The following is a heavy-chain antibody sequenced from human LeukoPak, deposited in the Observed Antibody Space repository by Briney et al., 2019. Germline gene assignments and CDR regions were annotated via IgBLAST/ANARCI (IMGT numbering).Heavy chain of an antibody. Sequence: PSETLSLTCTVSGGSISSYYWSWLRQPAGKGLEWIGRIYTSGSTNYNPSLKSRVTMSVDTSKNQFSLKLSSVTAADTAVYYCARARCSSTSCPLDYWGQGTLLTVSS. J-gene: IGHJ4*02. CDR1: GGSISSYY. CDR3: ARARCSSTSCPLDY. CDR2: IYTSGST. D-gene: IGHD2-2*01. V-gene: IGHV4-4*07.